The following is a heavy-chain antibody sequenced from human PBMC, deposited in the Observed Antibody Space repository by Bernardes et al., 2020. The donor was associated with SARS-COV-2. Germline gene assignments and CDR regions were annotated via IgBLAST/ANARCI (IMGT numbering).Heavy chain of an antibody. CDR3: SRYISGSYQYYYYGMDV. V-gene: IGHV3-23*01. CDR1: GFTFSSYA. CDR2: FSGSGGDT. Sequence: GGSLRLSCAASGFTFSSYAMSWVRQAPGKGLEWVSGFSGSGGDTYYADSVKGRFTISRDNSKNTLFLQMNRLRAEDTAIYYSSRYISGSYQYYYYGMDVWGQGTTVTVSS. J-gene: IGHJ6*02. D-gene: IGHD3-10*01.